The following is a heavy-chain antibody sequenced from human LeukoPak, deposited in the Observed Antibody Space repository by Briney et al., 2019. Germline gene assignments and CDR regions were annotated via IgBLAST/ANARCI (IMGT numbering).Heavy chain of an antibody. J-gene: IGHJ4*02. D-gene: IGHD3-3*01. CDR2: MNPSSGNT. Sequence: ASVKVSCKASGYTFTSYDINWVRQATGQGLEWLGWMNPSSGNTGYAHKFQGRVAMTRNTSISTAYIELSSVRSEDTAVYYCAIPTYHDFWSGYSAFDYWGQGTLVTVSS. CDR3: AIPTYHDFWSGYSAFDY. V-gene: IGHV1-8*01. CDR1: GYTFTSYD.